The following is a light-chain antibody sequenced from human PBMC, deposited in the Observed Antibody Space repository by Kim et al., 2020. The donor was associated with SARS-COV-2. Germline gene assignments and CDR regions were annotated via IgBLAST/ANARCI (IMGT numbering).Light chain of an antibody. V-gene: IGLV3-9*01. CDR3: QVWDSSTAWV. J-gene: IGLJ3*02. CDR1: NIGSKN. CDR2: RDS. Sequence: VALGQTARITSGGNNIGSKNVHWYQQKPGQAPVLVIYRDSNRPSGIPERFSGSNSGNTATLTISRAQAGDEADYYCQVWDSSTAWVFGGGTQLTVL.